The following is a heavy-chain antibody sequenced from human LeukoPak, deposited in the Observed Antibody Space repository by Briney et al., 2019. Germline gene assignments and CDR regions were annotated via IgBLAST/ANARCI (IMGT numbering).Heavy chain of an antibody. V-gene: IGHV5-51*01. CDR2: IYPGDSDT. Sequence: GESLKISCKGSGYTFTSYWIGWVRQMPGKGLEWMGIIYPGDSDTRYSPSFEGQVTMSADKSITTAYLHWSSLKASDTAMYYCARLGYCSRGTCYAFDYWGQGSLVTVSS. D-gene: IGHD2-2*01. CDR1: GYTFTSYW. J-gene: IGHJ4*02. CDR3: ARLGYCSRGTCYAFDY.